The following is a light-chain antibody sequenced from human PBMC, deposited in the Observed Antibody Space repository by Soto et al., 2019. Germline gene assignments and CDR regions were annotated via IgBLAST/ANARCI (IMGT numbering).Light chain of an antibody. CDR1: ENINTY. Sequence: IVLTQSPATLSVSPGETATLSCRASENINTYLAWYQQKPGQAPKLLIYDASNRATGIPARFSGSGSGTDFTLPIRSLEPEDFAVYCCHPPYNWPHPFGGGTKVEIK. J-gene: IGKJ4*01. V-gene: IGKV3-11*01. CDR2: DAS. CDR3: HPPYNWPHP.